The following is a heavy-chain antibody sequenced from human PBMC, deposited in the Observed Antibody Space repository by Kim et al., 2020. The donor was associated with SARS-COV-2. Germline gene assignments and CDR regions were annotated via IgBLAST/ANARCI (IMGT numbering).Heavy chain of an antibody. CDR2: INPSGGTT. V-gene: IGHV1-46*01. D-gene: IGHD6-13*01. Sequence: ASVKVSCKASGYTFTNYYMHWVRQAPGQGLEWMGMINPSGGTTTYAQNFQGRVAMIRDTSTSTVYMELSSLRSEDTAIYYCARDPRGSSNTFNWFDPWGQGTLVTVSS. J-gene: IGHJ5*02. CDR3: ARDPRGSSNTFNWFDP. CDR1: GYTFTNYY.